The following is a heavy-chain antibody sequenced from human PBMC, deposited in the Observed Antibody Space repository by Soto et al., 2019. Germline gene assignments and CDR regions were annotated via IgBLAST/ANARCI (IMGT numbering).Heavy chain of an antibody. V-gene: IGHV1-58*01. J-gene: IGHJ3*02. CDR3: AADGSYPDEYYYDSSGPTPAFDI. D-gene: IGHD3-22*01. CDR2: IVVGSGNT. CDR1: GFTFTSSA. Sequence: ASVKVSCKASGFTFTSSAVQWVRQARGQRLEWIGWIVVGSGNTNYAQKFQERVTITRDMSTSTAYMELSSLRSEDTAVYYCAADGSYPDEYYYDSSGPTPAFDIWGQGTMVTVSS.